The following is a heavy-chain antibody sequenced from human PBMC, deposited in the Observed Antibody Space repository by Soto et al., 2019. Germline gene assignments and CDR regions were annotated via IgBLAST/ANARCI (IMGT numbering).Heavy chain of an antibody. CDR3: ARVVVAATGVGWFDP. CDR2: IYYSGST. J-gene: IGHJ5*02. Sequence: TSETLSLTCTVSGGSISSGGYYWSWIRQHPGKGLEWIGYIYYSGSTYYNPSLKSRVTISVDTSKNQFSLKLSSVTAADTAVYYCARVVVAATGVGWFDPWGQGTLVTSP. D-gene: IGHD2-15*01. V-gene: IGHV4-31*03. CDR1: GGSISSGGYY.